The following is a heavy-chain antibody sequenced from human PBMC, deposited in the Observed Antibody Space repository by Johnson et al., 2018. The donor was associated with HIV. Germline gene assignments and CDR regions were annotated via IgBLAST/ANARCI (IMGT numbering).Heavy chain of an antibody. D-gene: IGHD5-18*01. CDR1: GFAFSSYA. CDR3: ARDADTAMFTGGSFDI. J-gene: IGHJ3*02. CDR2: ISYDGSNK. V-gene: IGHV3-30-3*01. Sequence: QVQLVESGGGVVQPGGSLRLSCVASGFAFSSYAMHWVRQAPGKGLEWVAVISYDGSNKYYADSVKGRFTISRDNSKNTLYLQMNSLRAEDTAVYYCARDADTAMFTGGSFDIWGQGTMVTVSS.